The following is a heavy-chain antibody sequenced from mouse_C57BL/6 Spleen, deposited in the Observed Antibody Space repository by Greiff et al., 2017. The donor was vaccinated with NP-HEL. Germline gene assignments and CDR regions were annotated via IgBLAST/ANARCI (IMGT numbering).Heavy chain of an antibody. Sequence: EVQLQQSGAELVRPGASVKLSCTASGFNIKDDYMHWVKQRPEQGLEWIGWIDPENGDTEYASKFQGKATITADTSSNTAYLPLSSRTSEDTAVYYWTRDLLWVRRGDGFAYWGQGTRVTVAA. CDR2: IDPENGDT. V-gene: IGHV14-4*01. D-gene: IGHD2-2*01. CDR1: GFNIKDDY. CDR3: TRDLLWVRRGDGFAY. J-gene: IGHJ3*01.